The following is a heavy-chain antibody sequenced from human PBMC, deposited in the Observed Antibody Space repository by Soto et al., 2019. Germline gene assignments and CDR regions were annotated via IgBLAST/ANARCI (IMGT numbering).Heavy chain of an antibody. CDR2: VYYTGST. CDR3: AREAPSHYFDY. CDR1: GDSISIDY. Sequence: ETLCLSCPVSGDSISIDYWSWIRQPPGKGLEWIGYVYYTGSTNYNPSLKSRVTISVDTSKNQFSMKLNSVTAADTAVYYCAREAPSHYFDYWGQGTLVT. J-gene: IGHJ4*02. V-gene: IGHV4-59*01.